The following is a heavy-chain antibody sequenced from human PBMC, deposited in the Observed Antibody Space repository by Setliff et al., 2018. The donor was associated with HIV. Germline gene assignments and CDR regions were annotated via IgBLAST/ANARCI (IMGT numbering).Heavy chain of an antibody. V-gene: IGHV4-38-2*01. J-gene: IGHJ5*02. CDR2: IYHSGTT. D-gene: IGHD3-10*01. CDR3: ARNHYYGSGKNRWFDP. Sequence: PSETLSLTCALSGYSISSGYYWGWIRQPSWKGLEWIGSIYHSGTTYYNPSRRSRVIISEDTSKNQFPLKLRPVTAADTAVYYCARNHYYGSGKNRWFDPWGQGMLVTVSS. CDR1: GYSISSGYY.